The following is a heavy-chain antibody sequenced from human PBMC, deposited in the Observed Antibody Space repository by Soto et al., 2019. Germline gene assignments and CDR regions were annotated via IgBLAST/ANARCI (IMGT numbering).Heavy chain of an antibody. D-gene: IGHD5-18*01. CDR2: IIPIFGTA. CDR3: ARDGGYSYGSPLFDY. CDR1: GGTFSSYA. V-gene: IGHV1-69*13. Sequence: ASVEVSCKXSGGTFSSYAISWVRQAPGQGLEWMGGIIPIFGTANYAQKFQGRVTITADESTSTAYMELSSLRSEDTAVYHCARDGGYSYGSPLFDYWGQGTLVTVSS. J-gene: IGHJ4*02.